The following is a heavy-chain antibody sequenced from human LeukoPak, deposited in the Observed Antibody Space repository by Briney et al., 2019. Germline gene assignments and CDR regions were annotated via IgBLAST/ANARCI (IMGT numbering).Heavy chain of an antibody. Sequence: ASAKVSCKASGYTFTSYGISWVRQAPGQGLEWMGWISAYNGNTNYAQKLQGRVTMTTDTSTSTAYMELRSLRSDDTAVYYCARIRGVTIFGPLDVWGQGTTVTVSS. V-gene: IGHV1-18*01. J-gene: IGHJ6*02. CDR3: ARIRGVTIFGPLDV. CDR2: ISAYNGNT. CDR1: GYTFTSYG. D-gene: IGHD3-3*01.